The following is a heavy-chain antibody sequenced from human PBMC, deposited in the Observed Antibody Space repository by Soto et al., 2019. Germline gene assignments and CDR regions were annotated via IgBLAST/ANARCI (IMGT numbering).Heavy chain of an antibody. CDR1: GFTFGSYG. CDR2: ISYDGSNK. V-gene: IGHV3-30*18. Sequence: QVQLVESGGGVVQPGRSLRLSCAASGFTFGSYGMHWVRQAPGKGLEWVAVISYDGSNKYYADSVKGRFTISRDNSKNTLYLQMNSLRAEDTAVYYCAKDRDDYFDYWGQGTLVTVSS. J-gene: IGHJ4*02. CDR3: AKDRDDYFDY.